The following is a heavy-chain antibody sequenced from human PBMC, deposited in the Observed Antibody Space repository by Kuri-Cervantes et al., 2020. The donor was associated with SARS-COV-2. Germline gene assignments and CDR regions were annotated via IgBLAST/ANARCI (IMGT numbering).Heavy chain of an antibody. D-gene: IGHD3-3*01. J-gene: IGHJ4*02. V-gene: IGHV4-38-2*01. CDR1: GSSISSNYY. CDR3: ASSDFWSGHYYFDY. Sequence: SETLSLTCAASGSSISSNYYWGWIRLPPGKGLEWIGGIYHSGSTYYNPSLKSRVTISVDTSKNQFSLKLSSVTAADTAVYYCASSDFWSGHYYFDYWGQGTLVTVSS. CDR2: IYHSGST.